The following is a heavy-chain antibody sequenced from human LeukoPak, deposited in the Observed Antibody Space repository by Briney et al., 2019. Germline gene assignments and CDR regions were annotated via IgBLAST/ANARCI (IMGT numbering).Heavy chain of an antibody. CDR1: GGPISSSSYY. Sequence: SETLSLTCTVSGGPISSSSYYWGWIRQPPGKGLEWIGSIYYSGSTYYNPSLKSRVTISVDTSKNQFSLKLSSVTAADTAVYYCARDSNYYDSSGHYYYYGMGVWGQGTTVTVSS. CDR2: IYYSGST. V-gene: IGHV4-39*07. CDR3: ARDSNYYDSSGHYYYYGMGV. D-gene: IGHD3-22*01. J-gene: IGHJ6*02.